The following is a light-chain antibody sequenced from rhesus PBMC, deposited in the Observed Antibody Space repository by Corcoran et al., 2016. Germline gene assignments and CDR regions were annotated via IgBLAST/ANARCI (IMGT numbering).Light chain of an antibody. CDR1: QGISGW. Sequence: DIQMTQSPSSLSASVGDKVTITCRASQGISGWLAWYQQKPGEPPRPLIYATSSLQRGVPSRFSGRGSGADFTLPIISLPPEDFAPYYCLQYNSSPFTFGPGTKLDI. CDR3: LQYNSSPFT. J-gene: IGKJ3*01. CDR2: ATS. V-gene: IGKV1-22*01.